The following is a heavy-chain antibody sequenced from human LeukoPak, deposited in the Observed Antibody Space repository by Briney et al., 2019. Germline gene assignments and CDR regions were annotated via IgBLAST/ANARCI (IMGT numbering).Heavy chain of an antibody. Sequence: GSLRLSCAASGVTVSSNYMSWVRQTPGKGLEWVAVIYISGSTYYTTSLKSQVTISRDTSKNTMYLQMTRLRAEDTGVYYCARGGIYCDYWGQGTMVTVSS. D-gene: IGHD3-16*01. J-gene: IGHJ4*02. CDR1: GVTVSSNY. V-gene: IGHV3-53*01. CDR2: IYISGST. CDR3: ARGGIYCDY.